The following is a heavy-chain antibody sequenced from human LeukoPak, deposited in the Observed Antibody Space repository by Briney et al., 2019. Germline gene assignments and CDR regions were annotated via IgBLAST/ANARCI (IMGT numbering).Heavy chain of an antibody. CDR1: GGSFSGYY. CDR2: INHSGST. CDR3: ARDAVTIAARGGIDY. Sequence: PSETLSLTCAVYGGSFSGYYWSWIRQPPGKGLEWIGEINHSGSTNYNPSLKSRVTISVDTSKNQFSLKLSSVTAADTAVYYCARDAVTIAARGGIDYWGQGTLVTVSS. V-gene: IGHV4-34*01. J-gene: IGHJ4*02. D-gene: IGHD6-6*01.